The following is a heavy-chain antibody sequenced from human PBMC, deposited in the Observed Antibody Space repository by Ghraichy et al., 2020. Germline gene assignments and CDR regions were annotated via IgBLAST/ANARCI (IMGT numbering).Heavy chain of an antibody. D-gene: IGHD6-19*01. CDR1: GFTFSSYA. V-gene: IGHV3-23*01. Sequence: GESLNISCAASGFTFSSYAMSWVRQAPGKGLEWVSAISGSGGSTYYADSVKGRFTISRDNSKNTLYLQMNSLRAEDTAVYYCTLQWLVHWGDYYFDYWGQGTLVTVSS. J-gene: IGHJ4*02. CDR3: TLQWLVHWGDYYFDY. CDR2: ISGSGGST.